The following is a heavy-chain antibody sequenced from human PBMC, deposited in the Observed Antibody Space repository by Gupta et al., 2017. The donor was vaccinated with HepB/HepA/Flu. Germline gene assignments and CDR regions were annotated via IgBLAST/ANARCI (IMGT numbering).Heavy chain of an antibody. D-gene: IGHD6-13*01. J-gene: IGHJ6*03. Sequence: QVPLVQSGAVVTKPGSSVKVPCQASGRTSSSLAISWVRQTPGQWLEGMGGIIPIFGTAKYAQKFQGRVTVTAGESTSTAYMELRSLRSEDKAVYYCASISAAGYYYMDVWGNGTSVTVSS. CDR1: GRTSSSLA. CDR2: IIPIFGTA. CDR3: ASISAAGYYYMDV. V-gene: IGHV1-69*01.